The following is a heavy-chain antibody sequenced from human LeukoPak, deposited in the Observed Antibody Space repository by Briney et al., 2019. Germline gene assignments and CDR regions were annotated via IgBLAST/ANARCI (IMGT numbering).Heavy chain of an antibody. CDR3: ARNEYSRSSDWFDP. Sequence: GASVKVSCKASGNSFTDYYIHWVRQAPGQGLEWMGWINPNSGGTRYAQKFQGRVTMTSDTSITTAYMELRNLRSDDTAVYYCARNEYSRSSDWFDPWGQGTQVTVSS. V-gene: IGHV1-2*02. CDR1: GNSFTDYY. CDR2: INPNSGGT. J-gene: IGHJ5*02. D-gene: IGHD6-6*01.